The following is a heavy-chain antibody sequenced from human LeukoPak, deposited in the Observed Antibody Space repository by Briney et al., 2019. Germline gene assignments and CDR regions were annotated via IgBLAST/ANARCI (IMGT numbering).Heavy chain of an antibody. CDR2: INPSGGST. J-gene: IGHJ3*02. CDR1: GYTFTSYY. CDR3: ARDPPSNYYGSGSYSRGDAFDI. Sequence: ASVKVSCKASGYTFTSYYMHWVRQAPGQGLEWMGIINPSGGSTSYAQKFQGRVTMTRDTSTSTVYMELSSLRPEDTAVYYCARDPPSNYYGSGSYSRGDAFDIWGQGTMVTVSS. V-gene: IGHV1-46*01. D-gene: IGHD3-10*01.